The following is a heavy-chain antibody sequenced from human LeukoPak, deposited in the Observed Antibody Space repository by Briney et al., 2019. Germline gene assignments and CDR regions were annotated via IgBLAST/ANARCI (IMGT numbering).Heavy chain of an antibody. V-gene: IGHV3-48*01. CDR3: ARDKGDYYYYYMDV. CDR2: ISTSGSSA. D-gene: IGHD3-10*01. CDR1: GFTFSSYA. J-gene: IGHJ6*03. Sequence: GGSLRLSCAASGFTFSSYAVTWVRQAPGKGLEWVAYISTSGSSAYYTDSVQGRFTISRDNAKNSLYLQMNTLRAEDTAVYYCARDKGDYYYYYMDVWGKGTTVTISS.